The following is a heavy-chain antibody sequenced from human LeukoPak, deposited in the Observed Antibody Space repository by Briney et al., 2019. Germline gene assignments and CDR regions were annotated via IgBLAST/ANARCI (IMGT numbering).Heavy chain of an antibody. CDR3: ARDQEAFDY. J-gene: IGHJ4*02. V-gene: IGHV1-69*05. CDR1: GGTFSSYA. CDR2: IIPIFGTA. Sequence: SVKVSCKASGGTFSSYAISWVRQAPGQGLEWMGGIIPIFGTANYAQKFQGRVTVTRDTSTSTVHMELSGLRSEDAAVYYCARDQEAFDYWGQGTLVTVSS.